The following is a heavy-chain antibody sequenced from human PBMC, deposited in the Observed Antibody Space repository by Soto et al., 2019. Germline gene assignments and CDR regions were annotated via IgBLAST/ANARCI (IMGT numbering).Heavy chain of an antibody. J-gene: IGHJ5*02. CDR3: ARGSMYSSSWYPRSRPFDP. Sequence: SETLSLTCTVSGGSISIYYWSWIRQPAGKGLEWIGRIYTSGSTNYNPSLKSRVTMSVDTSKNQFSLKLSSVTAADTAVYYCARGSMYSSSWYPRSRPFDPWGQGTGVTAPQ. CDR2: IYTSGST. V-gene: IGHV4-4*07. D-gene: IGHD6-13*01. CDR1: GGSISIYY.